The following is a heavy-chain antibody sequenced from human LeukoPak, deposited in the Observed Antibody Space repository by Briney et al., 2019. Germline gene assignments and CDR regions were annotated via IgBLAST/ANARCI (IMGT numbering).Heavy chain of an antibody. CDR3: ATPQVYSSSSLFDY. D-gene: IGHD6-6*01. J-gene: IGHJ4*02. V-gene: IGHV1-69*01. CDR2: IIPIFGTA. Sequence: SVKVSCKASGGTFSSYAISWVRQAPGQGLEWMGGIIPIFGTANYAQKLQGRVTITADESTSTAYMELSSLRSEDTAAYYCATPQVYSSSSLFDYWGQGTLVTVSS. CDR1: GGTFSSYA.